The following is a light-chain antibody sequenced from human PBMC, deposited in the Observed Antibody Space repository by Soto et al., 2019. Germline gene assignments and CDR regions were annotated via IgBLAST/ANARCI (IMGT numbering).Light chain of an antibody. CDR1: QGISSY. Sequence: DIQLTQSPSFLSASVGDRVTITCRASQGISSYLAWYQQKPGKAPKLLIYAASTLQSGVPSRFRGSGSGTDFTLTISSLQPEDFATYYCQQLKSYSTFGQGTRLEIK. J-gene: IGKJ5*01. CDR2: AAS. V-gene: IGKV1-9*01. CDR3: QQLKSYST.